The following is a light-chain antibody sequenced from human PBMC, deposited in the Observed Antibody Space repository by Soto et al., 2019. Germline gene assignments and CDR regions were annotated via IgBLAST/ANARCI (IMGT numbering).Light chain of an antibody. CDR2: ATS. CDR3: QQSYSNPLT. Sequence: DIQMTQSPSSLSASVGDRVIITCRASQSISSYLNWYQQKPGTAPKLLIFATSSLESGVPPRFSGSGSGTEFTLTISSLQPEDSATYSCQQSYSNPLTFGGVTKVEVK. CDR1: QSISSY. J-gene: IGKJ4*02. V-gene: IGKV1-39*01.